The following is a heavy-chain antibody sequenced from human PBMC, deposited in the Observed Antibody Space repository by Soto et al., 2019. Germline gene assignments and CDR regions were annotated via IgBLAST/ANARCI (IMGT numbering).Heavy chain of an antibody. V-gene: IGHV4-4*07. Sequence: SETLSLTCSVSGGSINSYWWSWIRQPAGKGLERIGRVYSSGTTDYNPSLNSRATLSVETSKNQFSLKLRSVTAADTAVYYCVRDGTKTLRDWFDPWGQGISVTVSS. CDR1: GGSINSYW. CDR2: VYSSGTT. D-gene: IGHD1-1*01. CDR3: VRDGTKTLRDWFDP. J-gene: IGHJ5*02.